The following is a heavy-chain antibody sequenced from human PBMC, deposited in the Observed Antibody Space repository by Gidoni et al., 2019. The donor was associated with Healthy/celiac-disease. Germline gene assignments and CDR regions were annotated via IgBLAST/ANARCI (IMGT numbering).Heavy chain of an antibody. V-gene: IGHV3-30*18. CDR2: ISYDGSNK. D-gene: IGHD5-12*01. J-gene: IGHJ4*02. CDR1: GFTFSSYG. CDR3: AKDLRDGYKSVDY. Sequence: QVQLVESGGGVVQPGRSLRLSCAAAGFTFSSYGMHWVRQAPGKGLEWVAVISYDGSNKYYADSVKCRFTISRDNSKNTLYLQMNSLRAEDTAVYYCAKDLRDGYKSVDYWGQGTLVTVSS.